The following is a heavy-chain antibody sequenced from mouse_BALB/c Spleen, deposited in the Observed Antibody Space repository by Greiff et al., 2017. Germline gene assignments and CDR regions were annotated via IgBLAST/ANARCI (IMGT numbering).Heavy chain of an antibody. V-gene: IGHV10S3*01. D-gene: IGHD1-1*01. CDR3: VRARGETTASFAY. J-gene: IGHJ3*01. CDR1: GFTFNTNA. Sequence: GGGLVQPKGSLKLSCAASGFTFNTNAMTWVRQAPGKGLEWVARIRSKSNNYATYYADSVKDRFTISRDDSQSMLYLQMNNLKTEDTAMYYCVRARGETTASFAYWGQGTLVTVSA. CDR2: IRSKSNNYAT.